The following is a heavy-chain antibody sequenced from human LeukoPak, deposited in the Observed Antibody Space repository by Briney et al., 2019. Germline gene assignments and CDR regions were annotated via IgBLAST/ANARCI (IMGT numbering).Heavy chain of an antibody. CDR3: SRWSIGELPSYPGYGMHV. CDR1: GGSISSGGYY. J-gene: IGHJ6*02. V-gene: IGHV4-31*03. CDR2: IYYSGST. D-gene: IGHD1-26*01. Sequence: SETLSLTCTVSGGSISSGGYYWSWIRQHPGKGLEWIGYIYYSGSTYYNTSLKSRVTISVDTSRNQFSLKLSSVTAADTAVYYCSRWSIGELPSYPGYGMHVWGQGTTVTVSS.